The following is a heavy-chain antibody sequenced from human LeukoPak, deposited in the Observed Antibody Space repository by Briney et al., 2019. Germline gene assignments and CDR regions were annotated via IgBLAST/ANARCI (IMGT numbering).Heavy chain of an antibody. J-gene: IGHJ4*02. Sequence: QPGGSLRLSCVASELTFHDYAMHWVRQAPGKGLEWVSLISADGGSTFYADSVRGRFSISRDNSKNSLYLQMNSLRTEDTAMYYCAKESGKFDYWGQGTLVAVSS. CDR2: ISADGGST. CDR3: AKESGKFDY. CDR1: ELTFHDYA. V-gene: IGHV3-43*02.